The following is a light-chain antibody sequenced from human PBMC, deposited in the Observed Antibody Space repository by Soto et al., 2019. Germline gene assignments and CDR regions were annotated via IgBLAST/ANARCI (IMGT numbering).Light chain of an antibody. J-gene: IGKJ1*01. CDR1: QSVRSN. Sequence: ETVLTQSPATLSVSPGERVTLSCRASQSVRSNLAWYQQRPGQAPRLLISGASTRATGIPARFSGSGSGTEFNLTISSLQSEDFAIYYCQQYNDWPPWTFGQGTKVEIK. CDR3: QQYNDWPPWT. V-gene: IGKV3-15*01. CDR2: GAS.